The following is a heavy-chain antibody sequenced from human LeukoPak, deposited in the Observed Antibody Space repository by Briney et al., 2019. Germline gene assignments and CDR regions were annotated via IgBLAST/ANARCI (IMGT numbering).Heavy chain of an antibody. CDR3: ARDCYDSSGCKDYYFDY. D-gene: IGHD3-22*01. Sequence: GGSLRLSCAASGFTFSSYGMHWVRQAPGKGLEWVAFIRYDGSNKYYADSVKGRFTISRDNSKNTLYLQMNSLRAEDTAVYYCARDCYDSSGCKDYYFDYWGQGTLVTVSS. J-gene: IGHJ4*02. CDR2: IRYDGSNK. CDR1: GFTFSSYG. V-gene: IGHV3-30*02.